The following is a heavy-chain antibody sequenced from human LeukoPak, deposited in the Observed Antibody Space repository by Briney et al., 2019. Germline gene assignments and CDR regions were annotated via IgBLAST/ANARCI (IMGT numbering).Heavy chain of an antibody. Sequence: GGSLRLSCAASGFTFTSYAMHWVRQAPGQRLEWMGWINAGNGNTKYSQEFQGRVTITRDTSASTAYMELSSLRSEDMAVYYCARGPHPDTAMSRNWFDPWGQGTLVTVSS. CDR1: GFTFTSYA. CDR2: INAGNGNT. V-gene: IGHV1-3*03. J-gene: IGHJ5*02. D-gene: IGHD5-18*01. CDR3: ARGPHPDTAMSRNWFDP.